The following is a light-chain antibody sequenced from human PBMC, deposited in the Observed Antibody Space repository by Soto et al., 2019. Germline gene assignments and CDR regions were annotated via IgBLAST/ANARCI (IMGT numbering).Light chain of an antibody. CDR2: KAS. CDR3: QQYNASPLT. J-gene: IGKJ4*01. V-gene: IGKV1-5*03. CDR1: QSISTW. Sequence: DIQMTQSPSTLSASVGDRVTITCRASQSISTWLAWYQQKPGKAPKLLIYKASNLEGGVPSRFSGSGSETEFTITISGLQPDDFETDYCQQYNASPLTFGGGTTVEIK.